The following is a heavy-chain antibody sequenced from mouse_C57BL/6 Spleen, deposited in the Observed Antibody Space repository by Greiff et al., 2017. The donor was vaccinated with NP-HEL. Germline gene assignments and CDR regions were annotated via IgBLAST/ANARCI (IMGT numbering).Heavy chain of an antibody. CDR3: ARRESPWGDYARDY. J-gene: IGHJ4*01. V-gene: IGHV14-2*01. Sequence: VQLQQSGAELVKPGASVKLSCTASGFNIKDYYMHWVKQRTEQGLEWIGRIDPEDGETKYAPNFQGKATITADTSSNTAYLQLSSLTSEDTAVYYCARRESPWGDYARDYWGQGTSVTVSS. D-gene: IGHD4-1*01. CDR1: GFNIKDYY. CDR2: IDPEDGET.